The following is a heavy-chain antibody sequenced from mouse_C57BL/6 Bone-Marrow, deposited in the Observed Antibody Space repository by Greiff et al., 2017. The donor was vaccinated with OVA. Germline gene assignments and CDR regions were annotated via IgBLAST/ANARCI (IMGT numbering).Heavy chain of an antibody. CDR3: ARGLQKYFDY. J-gene: IGHJ2*01. CDR2: ISDGGSYT. Sequence: EVTLVESGGGLVKPGGSLKLSCAASGFTFSSYAMSWVRQTPEKRLEWVATISDGGSYTYYPDNVKGRFTISRDNAKNNLYLQMSHLKSEDTAMYYCARGLQKYFDYWGQGTTLTVSS. CDR1: GFTFSSYA. D-gene: IGHD2-10*01. V-gene: IGHV5-4*03.